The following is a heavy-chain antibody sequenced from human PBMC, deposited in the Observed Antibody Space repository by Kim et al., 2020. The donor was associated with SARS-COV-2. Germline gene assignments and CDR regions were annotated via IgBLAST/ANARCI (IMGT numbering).Heavy chain of an antibody. CDR3: ARAEEWFGEFPYYYYYGMDV. CDR1: GFTFSDYY. CDR2: ISSSGSTI. Sequence: GGSLRLSCAASGFTFSDYYMSWIRQAPGKGLEWVSYISSSGSTIYYADSVKGRFTISRDNAKNSLYLQMNSLRAEDTAVYYCARAEEWFGEFPYYYYYGMDVWGQGTTVTVSS. V-gene: IGHV3-11*01. D-gene: IGHD3-10*01. J-gene: IGHJ6*02.